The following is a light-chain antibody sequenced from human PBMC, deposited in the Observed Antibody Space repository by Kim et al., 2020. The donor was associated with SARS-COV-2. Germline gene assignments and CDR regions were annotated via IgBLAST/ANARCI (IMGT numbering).Light chain of an antibody. J-gene: IGLJ3*02. CDR2: DVS. V-gene: IGLV2-14*04. CDR3: SSYTSSSTWV. Sequence: GQSITISCTRTSSDVGDYNYVSWYQQHPGKAPKRMIYDVSKRPSGVSNRFSGSKSGNTASLTISGLQAEDEADYYCSSYTSSSTWVFGGGTQLTVL. CDR1: SSDVGDYNY.